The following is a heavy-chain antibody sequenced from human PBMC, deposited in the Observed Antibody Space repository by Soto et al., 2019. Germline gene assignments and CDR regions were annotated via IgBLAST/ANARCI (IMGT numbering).Heavy chain of an antibody. CDR3: ARGDILTGYTQIDY. D-gene: IGHD3-9*01. Sequence: GASVKVSCKASGYTFTSYAMHWVRQAPGQRLEWMGWINAGNGNTKYSQKFQGRVTITRDTSASTAYMELSSLRSEDTAVCYCARGDILTGYTQIDYWGQGTLVTVSS. J-gene: IGHJ4*02. CDR2: INAGNGNT. V-gene: IGHV1-3*01. CDR1: GYTFTSYA.